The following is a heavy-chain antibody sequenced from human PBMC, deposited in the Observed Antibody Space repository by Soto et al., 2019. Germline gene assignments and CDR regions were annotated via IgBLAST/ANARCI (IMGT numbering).Heavy chain of an antibody. V-gene: IGHV3-23*01. Sequence: PGGSLRLSCAASAFTFSSYAMSWVRQAPGKGLECVSAISGSGGSTYYADSVKGRFTISRDNSKNTLYLQMNSLRAEDTAVYYCAKVLLTNWGYPDYWGQGTLVTVSS. J-gene: IGHJ4*02. D-gene: IGHD7-27*01. CDR1: AFTFSSYA. CDR3: AKVLLTNWGYPDY. CDR2: ISGSGGST.